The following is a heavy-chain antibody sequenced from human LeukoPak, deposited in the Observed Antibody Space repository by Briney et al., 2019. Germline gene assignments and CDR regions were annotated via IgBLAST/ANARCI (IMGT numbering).Heavy chain of an antibody. CDR2: ISGSGGNT. Sequence: GGSLRLSCAASGLTVSSNYMSWVRQAPGKGLEWVSAISGSGGNTYYADSVKGRFTISRDNSKNTLYLQMNSLRAEDTAVYYCAKEGGSYWALSDYWGQGTLVTVSS. J-gene: IGHJ4*02. V-gene: IGHV3-23*01. CDR1: GLTVSSNY. D-gene: IGHD1-26*01. CDR3: AKEGGSYWALSDY.